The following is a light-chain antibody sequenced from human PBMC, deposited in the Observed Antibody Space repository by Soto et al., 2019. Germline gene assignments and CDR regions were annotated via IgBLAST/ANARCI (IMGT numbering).Light chain of an antibody. V-gene: IGKV1-5*03. CDR1: QTISSW. J-gene: IGKJ1*01. Sequence: DIQMTQSPSTLSGSVGDRVTITCRASQTISSWLAWYQQKPGEAPKLLIYKASTLKSGVPSRFSGSGSGTEFTLTISSLQPDDFATYYCQHYNSYSEVFGQGTKVDNK. CDR3: QHYNSYSEV. CDR2: KAS.